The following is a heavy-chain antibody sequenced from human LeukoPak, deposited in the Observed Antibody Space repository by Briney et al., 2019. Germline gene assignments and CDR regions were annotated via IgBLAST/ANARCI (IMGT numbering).Heavy chain of an antibody. Sequence: QPGASLRLSCAASGFTFSSYAITWVRQAPGKGLEWVSAVSGSGGNISYADSVKGRFTISRDNSKNTLYLQMNSLRAEDTAVYYCAKDRSSGWYTTLDYWGQGVLVTVSS. J-gene: IGHJ4*02. D-gene: IGHD6-19*01. V-gene: IGHV3-23*01. CDR1: GFTFSSYA. CDR3: AKDRSSGWYTTLDY. CDR2: VSGSGGNI.